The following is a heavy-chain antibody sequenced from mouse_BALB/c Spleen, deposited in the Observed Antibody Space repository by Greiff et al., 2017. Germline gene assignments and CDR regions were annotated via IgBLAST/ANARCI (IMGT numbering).Heavy chain of an antibody. V-gene: IGHV1S127*01. CDR2: IDPSDSYT. J-gene: IGHJ2*01. CDR3: TRSDY. CDR1: GYTFTSYW. Sequence: QVQLQQPGAELVKPGASVKMSCKASGYTFTSYWMHWVKQRPGQGLEWIGTIDPSDSYTSYNQKFKGKATLTVDTSSSTAYMQLSSLTSEDSAVYYCTRSDYWGQGTTLTVSS.